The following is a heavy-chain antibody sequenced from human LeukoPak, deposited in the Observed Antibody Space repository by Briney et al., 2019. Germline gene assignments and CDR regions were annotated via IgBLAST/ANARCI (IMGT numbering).Heavy chain of an antibody. V-gene: IGHV1-46*01. CDR2: IYHGGGST. Sequence: ASVKVSCKASGYTFTSYYIHWVRQAPGQGLEWMGIIYHGGGSTSYAQKFQGRVTMTRDMSTSTVYMELSSLRSDDTAVYYCAREARRVVPAAIWGQGTLVTVSS. J-gene: IGHJ4*02. D-gene: IGHD2-2*01. CDR1: GYTFTSYY. CDR3: AREARRVVPAAI.